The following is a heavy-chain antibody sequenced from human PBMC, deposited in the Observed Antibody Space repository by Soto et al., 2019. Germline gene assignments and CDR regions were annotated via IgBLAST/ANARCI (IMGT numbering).Heavy chain of an antibody. D-gene: IGHD3-22*01. V-gene: IGHV1-69*06. CDR3: ARGLGDSSGYFYFDS. Sequence: QVQLVQSGAEVKKPGSSVNVSCQASGGIFRSFAMTWLRQAPGQGLEWLGGINPILGTPNYAQNFRDRLTIVADKSTSTAYMLLSSLRSDDTALYFCARGLGDSSGYFYFDSWGQGTLVTVSS. CDR1: GGIFRSFA. CDR2: INPILGTP. J-gene: IGHJ4*02.